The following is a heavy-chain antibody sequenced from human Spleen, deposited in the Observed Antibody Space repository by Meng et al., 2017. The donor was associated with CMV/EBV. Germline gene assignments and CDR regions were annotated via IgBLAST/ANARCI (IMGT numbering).Heavy chain of an antibody. CDR2: IRSKGYGGTT. Sequence: GESLKISCTTSGFTFGDNAISWVRQAPGKGLEWVGFIRSKGYGGTTEYAASVKDRFTISRDDFRGIAYLQMNSLKTEDTAVYYCTRPHITNHDFWSAYYGDYYFDYWGQGTLVTVSS. CDR1: GFTFGDNA. D-gene: IGHD3-3*01. CDR3: TRPHITNHDFWSAYYGDYYFDY. V-gene: IGHV3-49*04. J-gene: IGHJ4*02.